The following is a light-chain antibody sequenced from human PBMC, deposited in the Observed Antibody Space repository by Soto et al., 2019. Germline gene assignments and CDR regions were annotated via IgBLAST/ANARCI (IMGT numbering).Light chain of an antibody. CDR2: KAS. CDR3: QHYNSYPYT. CDR1: PGISSW. V-gene: IGKV1-5*03. J-gene: IGKJ2*01. Sequence: IQVTQSPSNLSASVGGRVNITCPARPGISSWLAWYQQKPGKTPKLLIYKASSLEGGVPSRFSGSGSGTEFTLTISSLQPDDFATYYCQHYNSYPYTFGQGTKLEIK.